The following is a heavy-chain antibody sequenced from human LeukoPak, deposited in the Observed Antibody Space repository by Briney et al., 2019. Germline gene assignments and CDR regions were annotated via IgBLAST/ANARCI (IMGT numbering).Heavy chain of an antibody. J-gene: IGHJ4*02. D-gene: IGHD5-12*01. CDR3: TTDRGDYDS. V-gene: IGHV3-15*01. Sequence: GGSLILSCAASGFTFNKAWMNWVRQAPGMGLEWVGRIKTKTDGGTADYAEPVKGRFTISGDDSENTLYLQMNNLKTEDTAVYYCTTDRGDYDSWGQGTLVTVSS. CDR2: IKTKTDGGTA. CDR1: GFTFNKAW.